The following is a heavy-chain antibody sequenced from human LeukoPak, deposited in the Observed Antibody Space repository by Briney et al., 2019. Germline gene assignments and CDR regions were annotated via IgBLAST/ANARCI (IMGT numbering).Heavy chain of an antibody. V-gene: IGHV3-48*03. CDR2: ISSSGSTI. Sequence: GGSLRLSCAASGFTFSSYEMNWVRQAPGKGLEWVSYISSSGSTIYYADSVKGRFTISRDNAKSSLYLQMNSLRAEDTAVYYCASNSGSAGPLYFDYWGQGAPVTVSS. CDR3: ASNSGSAGPLYFDY. CDR1: GFTFSSYE. D-gene: IGHD1-26*01. J-gene: IGHJ4*02.